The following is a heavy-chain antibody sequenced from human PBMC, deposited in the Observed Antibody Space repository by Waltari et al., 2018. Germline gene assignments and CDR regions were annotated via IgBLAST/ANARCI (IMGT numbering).Heavy chain of an antibody. CDR2: IYYSGST. J-gene: IGHJ4*02. Sequence: QVQLQESGPGLVKPSETLSLTCTVSGGSISSYYWSWIRQPPGKGLEWIGYIYYSGSTNYNPSLKSRVTISVDTSKNQFSLKLSSVTAADTAVYYCARRDALVPDYFDYWGQGTLVTVSS. V-gene: IGHV4-59*01. CDR3: ARRDALVPDYFDY. D-gene: IGHD6-13*01. CDR1: GGSISSYY.